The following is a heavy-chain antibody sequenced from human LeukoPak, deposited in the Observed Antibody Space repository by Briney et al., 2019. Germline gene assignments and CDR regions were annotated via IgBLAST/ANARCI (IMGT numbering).Heavy chain of an antibody. D-gene: IGHD4-11*01. CDR1: GGTFSSYA. CDR2: IIPGFATP. V-gene: IGHV1-69*05. Sequence: SVKVSCKASGGTFSSYAISWVRQAPGQGLEGMGGIIPGFATPEYAQKFQGRVTITTDESTSTVYMEMSGLRSEDTALYYCARGGTLTTSYYYHMDVWGKGTTVTVSS. J-gene: IGHJ6*04. CDR3: ARGGTLTTSYYYHMDV.